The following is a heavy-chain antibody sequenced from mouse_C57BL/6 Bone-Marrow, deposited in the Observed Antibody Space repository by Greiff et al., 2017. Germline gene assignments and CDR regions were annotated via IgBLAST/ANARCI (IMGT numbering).Heavy chain of an antibody. V-gene: IGHV1-81*01. Sequence: VMLVESGAELARPGASVKLSCKASGYTFTSYGISWVKQRTGQGLEWIGEIYPRSGNTYYNEKFKGKATLTADKSSSTAYMELRSLTSEDSAVYFGAREGYLGFDYWGQGTTLTVSS. D-gene: IGHD2-2*01. CDR1: GYTFTSYG. J-gene: IGHJ2*01. CDR3: AREGYLGFDY. CDR2: IYPRSGNT.